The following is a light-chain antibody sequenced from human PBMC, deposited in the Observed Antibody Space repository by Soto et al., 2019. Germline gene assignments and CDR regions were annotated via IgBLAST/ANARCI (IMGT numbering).Light chain of an antibody. J-gene: IGKJ3*01. V-gene: IGKV3-20*01. CDR3: HHYCRSPIFT. CDR1: QSISNNY. Sequence: EIVLTQSPGTLSLSPGERATLSCRASQSISNNYLAWYQQKPGQAPRLLIYAASTRATGVPDRFTGSGSGTDFTLTISRLEPVDFAVFYCHHYCRSPIFTFGPGTTVDIK. CDR2: AAS.